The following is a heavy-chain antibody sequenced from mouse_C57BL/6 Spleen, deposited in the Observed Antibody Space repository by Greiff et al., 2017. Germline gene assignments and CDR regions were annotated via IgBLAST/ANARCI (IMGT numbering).Heavy chain of an antibody. D-gene: IGHD2-4*01. J-gene: IGHJ2*01. Sequence: VQLQQPGAELVRPGSSVKLSCKASGYTFTSYWMHWVKQRPIQGLEWIGNIDPSDSETHYNQKFKDKATLTVDKSSSTAYMQLSSLTSEDSAVYYCARRGYDYEGLDDRGQATTLTVSS. CDR2: IDPSDSET. V-gene: IGHV1-52*01. CDR3: ARRGYDYEGLDD. CDR1: GYTFTSYW.